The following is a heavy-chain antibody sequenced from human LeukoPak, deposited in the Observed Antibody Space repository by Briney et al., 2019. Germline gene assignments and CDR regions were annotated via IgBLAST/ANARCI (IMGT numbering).Heavy chain of an antibody. V-gene: IGHV3-9*01. CDR1: GFTFDDYA. D-gene: IGHD3-22*01. Sequence: PGGSLRLSCAASGFTFDDYAMHWVRQAPGKGLEWVSGISWNSGSIGYADSVKGRFTISRDNAKNSLYLQMNSLRAGDTALYYCAKGYYYYDSSGQVDYWGQGTLVTVSS. J-gene: IGHJ4*02. CDR3: AKGYYYYDSSGQVDY. CDR2: ISWNSGSI.